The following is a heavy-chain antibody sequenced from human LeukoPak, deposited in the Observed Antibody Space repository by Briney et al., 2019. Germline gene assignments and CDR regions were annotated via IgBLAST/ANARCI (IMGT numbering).Heavy chain of an antibody. CDR2: INHSGST. CDR1: GGSFSGYY. J-gene: IGHJ6*03. CDR3: ARDFGYSYGGYYYMDV. D-gene: IGHD5-18*01. V-gene: IGHV4-34*01. Sequence: SETLSLTCAVYGGSFSGYYWSWIRQPPGKGLEWIGEINHSGSTNYNPSLKSRVTISVDTSKNQFSLKLSSVTAAGTAVYYWARDFGYSYGGYYYMDVWGKGTTVTVSS.